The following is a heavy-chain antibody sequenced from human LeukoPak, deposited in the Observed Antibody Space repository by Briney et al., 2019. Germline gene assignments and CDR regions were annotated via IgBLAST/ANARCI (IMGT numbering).Heavy chain of an antibody. CDR1: GGFVNTFY. V-gene: IGHV4-59*02. CDR3: ARGPNTADY. CDR2: IYFSGST. Sequence: PSETLSLTCTVCGGFVNTFYWSWIRQCPGKGPEWLGLIYFSGSTNYNPSLKSRVTISVDTDNNQFSLQLRSVTAGDTAVYFCARGPNTADYWGQGILVTVSS. J-gene: IGHJ4*02. D-gene: IGHD2-21*02.